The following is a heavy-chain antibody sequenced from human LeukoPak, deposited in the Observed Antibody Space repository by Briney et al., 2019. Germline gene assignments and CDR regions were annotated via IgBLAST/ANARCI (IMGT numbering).Heavy chain of an antibody. Sequence: PGGSLRLSCAASGFTFSSYSMNWVRQAPGKGLEWVSSISSSSSYIYYADSVKGRFTISRDNTKNSLYLQMNSLRAEDTAVYYCARWYCSGGSCYVYYYYGMDVWGQGTTVTVSS. D-gene: IGHD2-15*01. CDR2: ISSSSSYI. V-gene: IGHV3-21*01. J-gene: IGHJ6*02. CDR1: GFTFSSYS. CDR3: ARWYCSGGSCYVYYYYGMDV.